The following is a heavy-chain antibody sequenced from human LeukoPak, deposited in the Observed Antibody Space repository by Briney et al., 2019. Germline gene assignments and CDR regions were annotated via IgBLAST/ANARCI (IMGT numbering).Heavy chain of an antibody. CDR1: GFTFSSYW. V-gene: IGHV3-74*01. CDR3: ARGGRYEDY. J-gene: IGHJ4*02. Sequence: GGSLRLSCAASGFTFSSYWMHWVRQAPGKGLVGVSRINSDGSSASYADSVKGRFTISRDNAENTLYLQMNSLRAEDTAVYYCARGGRYEDYWGQGTLVTVSS. D-gene: IGHD3-16*01. CDR2: INSDGSSA.